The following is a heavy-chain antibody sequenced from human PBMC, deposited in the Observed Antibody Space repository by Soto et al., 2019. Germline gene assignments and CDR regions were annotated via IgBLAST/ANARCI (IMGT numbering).Heavy chain of an antibody. CDR1: GYTFTIYD. CDR3: AMRRDSSGWPVHRSDI. Sequence: ASVKVSCKASGYTFTIYDINWVLQATGQGLEWMGWMNPNSGNTGYAQKFQGRVTMTRNTSISTAYMELSSLRSEDTAVYYCAMRRDSSGWPVHRSDIWGQATRLTVPS. CDR2: MNPNSGNT. V-gene: IGHV1-8*01. J-gene: IGHJ3*02. D-gene: IGHD6-19*01.